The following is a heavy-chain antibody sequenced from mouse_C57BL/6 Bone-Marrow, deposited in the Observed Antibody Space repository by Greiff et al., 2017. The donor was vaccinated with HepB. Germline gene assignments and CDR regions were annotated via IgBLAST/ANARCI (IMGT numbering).Heavy chain of an antibody. CDR3: ARVGVVAYYYAMDY. D-gene: IGHD1-1*01. J-gene: IGHJ4*01. CDR2: ISDGGSYT. CDR1: GFTFSSYA. Sequence: EVKLVESGGGLVKPGGSLKLSCAASGFTFSSYAMSWVRQTPEKRLEWVATISDGGSYTYYPDNVKGRFTISRDNAKNNLYLQMSHLKSEDTAMYYCARVGVVAYYYAMDYWGQGTSVTVSS. V-gene: IGHV5-4*03.